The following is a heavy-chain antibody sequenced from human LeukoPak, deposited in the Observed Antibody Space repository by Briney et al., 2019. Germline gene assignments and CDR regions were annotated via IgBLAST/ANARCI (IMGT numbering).Heavy chain of an antibody. V-gene: IGHV4-34*01. D-gene: IGHD2-2*01. CDR3: ARASCQFFYYYYYYMDV. J-gene: IGHJ6*03. CDR2: ISHSGST. Sequence: SETLSLTCAVYGGSFSGYYWSWIRQPPGKGLEWIGEISHSGSTNYNPSLKSRVTISVDTSKNQFSLKLSSVTAADTAVYYCARASCQFFYYYYYYMDVWGKGTTVTVSS. CDR1: GGSFSGYY.